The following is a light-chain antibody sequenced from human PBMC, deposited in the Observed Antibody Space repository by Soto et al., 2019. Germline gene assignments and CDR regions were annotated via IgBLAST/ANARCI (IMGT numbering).Light chain of an antibody. CDR2: DVS. J-gene: IGLJ1*01. Sequence: QSALTQPASVSGSPGQSITISCTGTSSDVGAYTFVSWYQQHPDKVPKLMIFDVSRRPSGVSDRFSGSNSGNTASLTISGLQPEDEADYYCSSYTRSSTHVFGSGTKLTVL. CDR1: SSDVGAYTF. CDR3: SSYTRSSTHV. V-gene: IGLV2-14*03.